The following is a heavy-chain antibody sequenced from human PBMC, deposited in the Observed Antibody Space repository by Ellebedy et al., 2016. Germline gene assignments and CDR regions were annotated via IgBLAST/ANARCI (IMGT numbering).Heavy chain of an antibody. Sequence: GESLKISCAASGFTFSSYAMSWVRQAPGKGLEWVSAISGSGGSTYYADSVKGRFTISRDNSKNTLYLQMNSLRAEDTAVYYCAKDDSSSVGWGFDYWGQGTLVTVSS. CDR3: AKDDSSSVGWGFDY. J-gene: IGHJ4*02. CDR2: ISGSGGST. V-gene: IGHV3-23*01. CDR1: GFTFSSYA. D-gene: IGHD6-6*01.